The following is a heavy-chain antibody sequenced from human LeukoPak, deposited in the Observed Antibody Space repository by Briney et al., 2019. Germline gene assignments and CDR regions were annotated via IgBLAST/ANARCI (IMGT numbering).Heavy chain of an antibody. J-gene: IGHJ5*02. V-gene: IGHV1-18*01. CDR3: ARDLEGIAAEDGGFDP. CDR2: ISAYNGNT. CDR1: GYTFTSYG. Sequence: GASVKVSCKASGYTFTSYGISWVRQAPGQGLEWMGWISAYNGNTNYAQKFQGRVTMTRDTSTSTVYMELSSLRSEDTAVYYCARDLEGIAAEDGGFDPWGQGTLVTVSS. D-gene: IGHD6-13*01.